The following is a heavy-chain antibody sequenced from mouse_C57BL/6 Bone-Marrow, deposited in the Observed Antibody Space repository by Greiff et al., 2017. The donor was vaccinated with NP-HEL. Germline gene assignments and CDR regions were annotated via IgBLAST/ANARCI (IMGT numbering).Heavy chain of an antibody. Sequence: QVQLKESGAELVRPGTSVKMSCKASGYTFTNYWIGWAKQRPGHGLEWIGDIYPGGGYTNYNGKFKGKATLTADKSSSTAYRKFRSLTSEDTAIYYCAKKIYDGYSYYFDYCCQGTTLTVTS. J-gene: IGHJ2*01. CDR3: AKKIYDGYSYYFDY. D-gene: IGHD2-3*01. CDR1: GYTFTNYW. V-gene: IGHV1-63*01. CDR2: IYPGGGYT.